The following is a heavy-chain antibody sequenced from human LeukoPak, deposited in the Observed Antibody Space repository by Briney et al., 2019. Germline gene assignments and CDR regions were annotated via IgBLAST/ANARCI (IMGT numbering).Heavy chain of an antibody. J-gene: IGHJ6*03. CDR2: IRYDGTKK. CDR3: AREFYYMDV. Sequence: PGGSLRLSCEVSGFIFSTYGMHWVRQAPGKGLEWVAFIRYDGTKKYYADSVKGRFTISRDNSKNTMYLQMNSLRIEDTAVYYCAREFYYMDVWGKGTTVTISS. V-gene: IGHV3-30*02. CDR1: GFIFSTYG.